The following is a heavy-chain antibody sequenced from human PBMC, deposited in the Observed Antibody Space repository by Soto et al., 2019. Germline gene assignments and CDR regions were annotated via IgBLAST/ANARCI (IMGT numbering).Heavy chain of an antibody. J-gene: IGHJ4*02. V-gene: IGHV3-23*01. CDR3: AKDRTMVRGVIITCHY. CDR2: ISGSGGST. Sequence: EVQLLESGGGLVQPGGSLRLSCAASGFTFSSYAMSWVRQAPGKGLEWVSAISGSGGSTYYADSVKGRFTISRDNSKNTLYLQMNSLRAEDTAVYYCAKDRTMVRGVIITCHYWGQGTLVTVSS. CDR1: GFTFSSYA. D-gene: IGHD3-10*01.